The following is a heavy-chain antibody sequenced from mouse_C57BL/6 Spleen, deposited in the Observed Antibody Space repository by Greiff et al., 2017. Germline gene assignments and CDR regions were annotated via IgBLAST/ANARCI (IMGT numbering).Heavy chain of an antibody. V-gene: IGHV10-3*01. CDR2: IRSKSSTYAT. CDR1: GFTFNTSA. Sequence: EVKVVESGGGLVQPTGSLQLSCAASGFTFNTSAMHWVRQAPGKGLEWVARIRSKSSTYATYYADSVKDRFTISRADSQSMLYRQMHTLKPRDTALYYCVGDANYQGYFHVWGTGTTVTASS. J-gene: IGHJ1*03. D-gene: IGHD1-1*01. CDR3: VGDANYQGYFHV.